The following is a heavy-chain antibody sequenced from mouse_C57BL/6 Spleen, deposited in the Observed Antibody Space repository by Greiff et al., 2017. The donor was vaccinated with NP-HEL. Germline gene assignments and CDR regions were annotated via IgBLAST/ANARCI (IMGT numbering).Heavy chain of an antibody. D-gene: IGHD1-1*01. CDR1: GYAFSSYW. CDR3: ARPLLRGAWFAY. Sequence: QVQLQQSGAELVKPGASVKISCKASGYAFSSYWMNWVKQRPGKGLEWIGQIYPGDGDTNYNGKFKGKATLTADKSSSTAYMQLSSLTSEDSAVYFCARPLLRGAWFAYWGQGTLVTVSA. CDR2: IYPGDGDT. V-gene: IGHV1-80*01. J-gene: IGHJ3*01.